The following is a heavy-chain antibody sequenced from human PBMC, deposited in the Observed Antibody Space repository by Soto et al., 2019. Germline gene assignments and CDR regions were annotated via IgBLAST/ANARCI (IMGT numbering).Heavy chain of an antibody. D-gene: IGHD6-19*01. CDR3: ARAAEAGTVDY. CDR1: RFTFSIYW. J-gene: IGHJ4*02. Sequence: GGSLRLSCAASRFTFSIYWMSWVRQAPGKGLEWVANINQDGSEEYYVDSVKGRFTISRDNAQNSLYLQMNSLRAEDTAVYYCARAAEAGTVDYWGQGTLVTVPS. V-gene: IGHV3-7*01. CDR2: INQDGSEE.